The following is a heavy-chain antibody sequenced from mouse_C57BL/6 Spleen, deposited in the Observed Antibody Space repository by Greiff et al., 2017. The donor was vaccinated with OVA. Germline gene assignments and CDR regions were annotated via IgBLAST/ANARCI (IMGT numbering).Heavy chain of an antibody. CDR2: INPNNGGP. D-gene: IGHD1-1*01. CDR3: ARGPVGGPGLEG. V-gene: IGHV1-26*01. CDR1: GYTFTDYY. Sequence: VQLQQSGPELVKPGASVKISCKASGYTFTDYYMNWVKQSHGKSLEWIGDINPNNGGPRYNQKFKGKATLTVDKSSSTAYMALRSLTSEDSAVYYCARGPVGGPGLEGWGQGTLVTVSA. J-gene: IGHJ3*01.